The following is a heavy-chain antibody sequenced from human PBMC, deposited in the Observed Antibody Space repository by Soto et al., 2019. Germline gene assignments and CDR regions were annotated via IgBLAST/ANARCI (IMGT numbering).Heavy chain of an antibody. Sequence: GESLKISCAASGLSFRSYWMHWVRQAPGKGLVWVSRINTGGSVAMYVDSVKGRFTISRDNAKNTLYLHMNSLRAEDTAVYYCVRAMQLWRLDSWGQXTLVTVSS. CDR3: VRAMQLWRLDS. CDR1: GLSFRSYW. CDR2: INTGGSVA. V-gene: IGHV3-74*03. D-gene: IGHD2-2*01. J-gene: IGHJ4*02.